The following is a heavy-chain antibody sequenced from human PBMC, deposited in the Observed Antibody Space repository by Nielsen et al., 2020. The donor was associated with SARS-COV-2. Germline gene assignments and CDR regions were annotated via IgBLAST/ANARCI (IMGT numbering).Heavy chain of an antibody. CDR2: VYPDDSDT. J-gene: IGHJ5*02. CDR1: GYSFSTYW. Sequence: GESLKISCKGSGYSFSTYWIVWVRQMPGKGLEWMGMVYPDDSDTRYSPSFQGQVTITVDKSIRTAFLQWNSLKASDTAMYYCARRSIGDTNCLDPWGQGTLVTVSS. D-gene: IGHD3-16*01. CDR3: ARRSIGDTNCLDP. V-gene: IGHV5-51*01.